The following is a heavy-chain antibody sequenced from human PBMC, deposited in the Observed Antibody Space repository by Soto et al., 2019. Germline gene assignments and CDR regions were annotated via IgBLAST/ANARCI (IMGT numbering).Heavy chain of an antibody. CDR1: CGSISSSSYY. Sequence: PSETLSLTCTVSCGSISSSSYYWGWIRQPPGKGLEWIGSIYYSGSTYYNPSLKSRVTISVDTSKNQFSLKLSSVTAADTAVYYCASNTYSSGWSFRDYYYYMDVWGKGTTVTVSS. CDR2: IYYSGST. CDR3: ASNTYSSGWSFRDYYYYMDV. V-gene: IGHV4-39*01. J-gene: IGHJ6*03. D-gene: IGHD6-19*01.